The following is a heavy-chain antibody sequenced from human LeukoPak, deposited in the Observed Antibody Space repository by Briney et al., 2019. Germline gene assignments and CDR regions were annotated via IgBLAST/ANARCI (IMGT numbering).Heavy chain of an antibody. CDR3: AKLCSSTSCYNYYMDV. V-gene: IGHV3-23*01. CDR1: GFTFSSYA. Sequence: PGGSLRLSCAASGFTFSSYAMSWVRQAPGKGLEWVSAISGSGGSTYYADSVKGRFTISRDNSKNTLYLQMNSLRAEDTAVYYCAKLCSSTSCYNYYMDVWGKGTTVTVSS. CDR2: ISGSGGST. D-gene: IGHD2-2*02. J-gene: IGHJ6*03.